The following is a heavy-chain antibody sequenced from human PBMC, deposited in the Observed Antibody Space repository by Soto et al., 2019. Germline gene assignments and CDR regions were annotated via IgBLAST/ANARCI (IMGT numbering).Heavy chain of an antibody. CDR3: ARAPFYYGSGSYAFDI. CDR2: IYYSGST. CDR1: GGSISSYY. V-gene: IGHV4-59*01. Sequence: SETLSLTCTVSGGSISSYYWSWIRQPPGKGLEWIGYIYYSGSTNYNPSLKSRVTISVDTSKNQFSLKLSSVTAADTAVYYCARAPFYYGSGSYAFDIWGQGTMVTVSS. D-gene: IGHD3-10*01. J-gene: IGHJ3*02.